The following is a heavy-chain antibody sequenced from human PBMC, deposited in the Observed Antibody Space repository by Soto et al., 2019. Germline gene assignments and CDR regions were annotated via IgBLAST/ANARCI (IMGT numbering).Heavy chain of an antibody. CDR2: IYYSGST. J-gene: IGHJ4*02. V-gene: IGHV4-31*03. CDR3: GRHTQSTVTTFDY. Sequence: PSETLSLTCTVSGGSISSGGYYWSWIRQHPGKGLEWIGYIYYSGSTYYNPSLKSRVTISVDTSKNQFSLKLSSVTAADTAVSYCGRHTQSTVTTFDYWGQGTLVTVS. D-gene: IGHD4-17*01. CDR1: GGSISSGGYY.